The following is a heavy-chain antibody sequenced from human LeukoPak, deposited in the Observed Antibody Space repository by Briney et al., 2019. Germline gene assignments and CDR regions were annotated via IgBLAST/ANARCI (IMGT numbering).Heavy chain of an antibody. D-gene: IGHD3-22*01. Sequence: GGSLRLSCAASGFTVSSNYMSWVRQAPGKGLEWVSVIYSGGSTYYADSVKGRFTISRDNSKNTLYLQMNSLRAEDTAVYYCARDPESTHSSGYLDAFDIWGQGTMVTVSS. CDR1: GFTVSSNY. V-gene: IGHV3-66*01. CDR3: ARDPESTHSSGYLDAFDI. CDR2: IYSGGST. J-gene: IGHJ3*02.